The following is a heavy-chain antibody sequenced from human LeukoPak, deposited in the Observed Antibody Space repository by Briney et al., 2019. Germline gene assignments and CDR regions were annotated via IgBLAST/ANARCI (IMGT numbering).Heavy chain of an antibody. CDR2: IYSGGST. CDR3: AKDGAWLRFDD. V-gene: IGHV3-53*01. Sequence: GGSLRLSCAASGFTVSSNYMSWVRQAPGKGLEWVSVIYSGGSTYYADSVKGRFTISRDDSKNTLYLQMKNLRADDTAVYYCAKDGAWLRFDDWGQGILVSVSS. D-gene: IGHD5-12*01. CDR1: GFTVSSNY. J-gene: IGHJ4*02.